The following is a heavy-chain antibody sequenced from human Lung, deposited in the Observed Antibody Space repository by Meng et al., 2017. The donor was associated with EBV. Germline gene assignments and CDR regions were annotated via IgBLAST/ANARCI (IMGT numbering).Heavy chain of an antibody. CDR2: ISGSGGII. J-gene: IGHJ5*01. D-gene: IGHD2-15*01. CDR3: AKSRGWDLLAWLDS. CDR1: GFTFSSYA. V-gene: IGHV3-23*04. Sequence: VELVEVGVGLVQPGVSLSSSCAASGFTFSSYAMSWVRQAPGKGLEWVSAISGSGGIINYADSVKGRFTISTDKSKNTLFLQMNSLRVEDTAIYYCAKSRGWDLLAWLDSWGHGTLVTVSS.